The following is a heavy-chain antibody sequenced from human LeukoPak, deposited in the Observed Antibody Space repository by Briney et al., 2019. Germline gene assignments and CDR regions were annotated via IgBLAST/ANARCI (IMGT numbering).Heavy chain of an antibody. CDR2: INHSGST. J-gene: IGHJ4*02. V-gene: IGHV4-34*01. CDR1: GGSFSGYY. Sequence: SETLSLTCAVYGGSFSGYYWSWIRQPPGKGLEWIGEINHSGSTYYNPSLKSRVTISVDTSKNQFSLKLSSVTAADTAVYYCARVYGDYVYYDYWGQGTLVTVSS. D-gene: IGHD4-17*01. CDR3: ARVYGDYVYYDY.